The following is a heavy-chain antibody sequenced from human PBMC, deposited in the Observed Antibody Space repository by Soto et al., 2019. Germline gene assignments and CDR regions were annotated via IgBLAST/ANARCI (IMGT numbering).Heavy chain of an antibody. Sequence: PSETLSLTCAVYGGSFSGYYWSWIRQPPGKGLEWIGEINHSGSTNYNPSLKSRVTISVDTSKNQFSLKLSSVTAADTAVYYCARVGYCSGGSCSNYYYYYMDVWGKGTTVTVSS. J-gene: IGHJ6*03. CDR1: GGSFSGYY. CDR2: INHSGST. D-gene: IGHD2-15*01. V-gene: IGHV4-34*01. CDR3: ARVGYCSGGSCSNYYYYYMDV.